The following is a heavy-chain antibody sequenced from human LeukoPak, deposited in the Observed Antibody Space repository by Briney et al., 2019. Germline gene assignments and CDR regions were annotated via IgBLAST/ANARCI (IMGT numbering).Heavy chain of an antibody. CDR2: IYYGGST. D-gene: IGHD4-23*01. J-gene: IGHJ4*02. Sequence: SETLSLTCTVSGGSISSTSYYWGWIRQPPGKGLEWIGSIYYGGSTYYNPSLKSRVTISVDTSKNQFSLKLTSVTAADTAVYYCAREKEGGNSEDYFDCWGQGTLVTVSS. CDR1: GGSISSTSYY. V-gene: IGHV4-39*07. CDR3: AREKEGGNSEDYFDC.